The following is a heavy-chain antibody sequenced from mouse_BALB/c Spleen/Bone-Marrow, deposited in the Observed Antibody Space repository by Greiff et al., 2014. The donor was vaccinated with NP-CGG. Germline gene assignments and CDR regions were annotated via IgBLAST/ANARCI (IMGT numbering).Heavy chain of an antibody. CDR3: AAYYYGSGQFAY. V-gene: IGHV14-3*02. CDR2: IDPANGNT. CDR1: GFNIKDTY. D-gene: IGHD1-1*01. Sequence: EVKLVESGAELVKPGASVKLSCTASGFNIKDTYMHWVKQRPEQGLEWIGRIDPANGNTKYDPKFQGKATITADTSSNTAYLQLSSLTSEDTAVYYCAAYYYGSGQFAYWGQGTLVTVSA. J-gene: IGHJ3*01.